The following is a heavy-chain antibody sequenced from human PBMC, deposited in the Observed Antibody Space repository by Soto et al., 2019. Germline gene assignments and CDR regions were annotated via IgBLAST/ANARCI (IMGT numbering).Heavy chain of an antibody. V-gene: IGHV3-9*01. Sequence: DVQLVESGGGLVQPGRSLRLSCAASGFTFDDYAMHWVRQVPGKGLEWVSGISWNSAGINYANSVKGRFTLSRDNAKNSLYLQMNSRRAEDTALYFCARSRWAEVPDPAFEYWGQGTLVTVSS. CDR2: ISWNSAGI. CDR3: ARSRWAEVPDPAFEY. J-gene: IGHJ4*02. D-gene: IGHD6-13*01. CDR1: GFTFDDYA.